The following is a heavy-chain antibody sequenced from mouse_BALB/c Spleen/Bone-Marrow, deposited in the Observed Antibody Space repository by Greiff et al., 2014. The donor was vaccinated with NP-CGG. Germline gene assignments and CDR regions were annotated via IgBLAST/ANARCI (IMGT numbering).Heavy chain of an antibody. CDR3: ARCYRYGYYAMDY. V-gene: IGHV14-3*02. CDR2: IDPANGNT. Sequence: EVHLVESGAELVKPGASVKLSCTASGFDIKDTYMHWVKQRPEQGLEWIGRIDPANGNTKYDPKFQGKATTTADTSSNTAYLQLSSLTSEDTAVYYCARCYRYGYYAMDYWGQGTSVTVSS. D-gene: IGHD2-14*01. J-gene: IGHJ4*01. CDR1: GFDIKDTY.